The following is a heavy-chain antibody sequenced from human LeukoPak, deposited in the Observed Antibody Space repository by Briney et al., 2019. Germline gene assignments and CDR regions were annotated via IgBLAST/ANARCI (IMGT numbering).Heavy chain of an antibody. CDR1: GFTFDNYA. Sequence: GGSLRLSCAASGFTFDNYAMHWVRQAPGKGLEWVSGISWNSRSIGYADSVKGRFTISRDNAKNSLYLQMNSLRAEDTALYYCAKDMGNGLQYYFDYWGQGTLVTVSS. CDR3: AKDMGNGLQYYFDY. CDR2: ISWNSRSI. D-gene: IGHD1-26*01. J-gene: IGHJ4*02. V-gene: IGHV3-9*01.